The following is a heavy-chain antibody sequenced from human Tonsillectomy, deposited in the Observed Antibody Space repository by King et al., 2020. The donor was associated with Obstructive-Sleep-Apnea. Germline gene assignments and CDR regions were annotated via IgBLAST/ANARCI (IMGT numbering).Heavy chain of an antibody. D-gene: IGHD1-26*01. CDR2: VSWDGGRA. Sequence: VQLVESGGVVVQPGGSLRLSCAASGFTLDAYAMHGFRQVPGKVLEWVSRVSWDGGRAYYADSVKGRFTISRDNSKNSLYLQMNSLRPEDTALYYCTKDSGNYFPSYYFDYWGQGTLVTVSS. CDR1: GFTLDAYA. V-gene: IGHV3-43D*03. CDR3: TKDSGNYFPSYYFDY. J-gene: IGHJ4*02.